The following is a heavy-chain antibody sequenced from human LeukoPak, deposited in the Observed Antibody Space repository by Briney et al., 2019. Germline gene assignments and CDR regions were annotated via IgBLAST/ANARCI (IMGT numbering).Heavy chain of an antibody. V-gene: IGHV3-30*18. Sequence: GGSLRLSCAASGFTFDDYGMSWVRQAPGKGLEWVAVISYDGSNKYYADSVKGRFTISRDNSKNTLYLQMNSLRAEDTAVYYCAKADEYSSGWYLDYWGQGTLVTVSS. J-gene: IGHJ4*02. CDR1: GFTFDDYG. D-gene: IGHD6-19*01. CDR2: ISYDGSNK. CDR3: AKADEYSSGWYLDY.